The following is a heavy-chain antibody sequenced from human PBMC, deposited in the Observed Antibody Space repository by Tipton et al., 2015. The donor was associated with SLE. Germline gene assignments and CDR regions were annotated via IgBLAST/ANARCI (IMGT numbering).Heavy chain of an antibody. V-gene: IGHV3-23*03. J-gene: IGHJ4*02. CDR1: GFTFSSFA. D-gene: IGHD4-17*01. CDR3: AKTLFGDYGDS. CDR2: IYSGGRI. Sequence: GSLRLSCAASGFTFSSFAMTWVRQAPGKGLEWVSVIYSGGRIHYAGSVKGRFTISRDNSKSTLYLQMNSLKTDDTAVYYCAKTLFGDYGDSWGQGTLVTVYS.